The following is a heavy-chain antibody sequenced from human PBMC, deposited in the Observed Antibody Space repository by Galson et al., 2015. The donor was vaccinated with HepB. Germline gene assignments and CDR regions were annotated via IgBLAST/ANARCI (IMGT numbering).Heavy chain of an antibody. Sequence: SVKVSCKASGYTLTSYGISWVRQAPGQGLEWMGWISAYNGNTNYAQKLQGRVTMTTDTSTSTAYMELRSLRSDDTAVYYCARAGGTVVTPDEYFQHWGQGTLVTVSS. CDR3: ARAGGTVVTPDEYFQH. CDR2: ISAYNGNT. D-gene: IGHD4-23*01. V-gene: IGHV1-18*01. J-gene: IGHJ1*01. CDR1: GYTLTSYG.